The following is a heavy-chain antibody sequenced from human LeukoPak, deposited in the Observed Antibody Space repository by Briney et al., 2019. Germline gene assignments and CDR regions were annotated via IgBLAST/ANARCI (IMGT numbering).Heavy chain of an antibody. D-gene: IGHD5-12*01. V-gene: IGHV4-59*01. Sequence: SETLSLTCTVSGGSINSYYWSWIRQPPGKGLECIGYIHYTGSTNYNPSLKSRVTISVDTSKNQISLKLSSVTAADTAVYYCARANRYDLHFDYWGQGTLVTVSS. CDR1: GGSINSYY. CDR3: ARANRYDLHFDY. CDR2: IHYTGST. J-gene: IGHJ4*02.